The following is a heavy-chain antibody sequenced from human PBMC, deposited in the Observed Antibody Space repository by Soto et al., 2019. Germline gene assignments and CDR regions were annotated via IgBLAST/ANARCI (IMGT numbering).Heavy chain of an antibody. CDR2: ISSSSSYI. J-gene: IGHJ6*02. CDR1: GFTFSSYS. CDR3: AGAYYYDSSGYYPYYYYGMDV. V-gene: IGHV3-21*01. Sequence: PGGSLRLSCAASGFTFSSYSMNWVRQAPGKGLEWVSSISSSSSYIYYADSVKGRFTISRDNAKNSLYLQMNSLRAEDTAVYYCAGAYYYDSSGYYPYYYYGMDVWGQGTTVTVSS. D-gene: IGHD3-22*01.